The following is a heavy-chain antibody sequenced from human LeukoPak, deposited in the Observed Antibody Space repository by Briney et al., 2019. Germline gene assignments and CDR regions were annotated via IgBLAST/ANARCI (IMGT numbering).Heavy chain of an antibody. Sequence: ASVEVSCKASGYTFTSYAMHWVRQAPGQRLEWMGWISAYNGNTNYAQKLQGRVTMTTDTSTSTAYMELRSLRSDDTAVYYCARGALRYFDWLSPFDYWGQGTLVTVSS. J-gene: IGHJ4*02. V-gene: IGHV1-18*01. CDR3: ARGALRYFDWLSPFDY. CDR1: GYTFTSYA. D-gene: IGHD3-9*01. CDR2: ISAYNGNT.